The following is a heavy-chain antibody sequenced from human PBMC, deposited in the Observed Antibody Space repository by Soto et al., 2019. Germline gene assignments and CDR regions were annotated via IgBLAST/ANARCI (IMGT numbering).Heavy chain of an antibody. J-gene: IGHJ4*02. V-gene: IGHV1-69*01. CDR2: IIPIFGTA. CDR3: ARAGELRLGELSLDY. CDR1: GGTFSSYA. D-gene: IGHD3-16*02. Sequence: QVQLVQSGAEVKKPGSSVKVSCKASGGTFSSYAISWVRQAPGQGLEWMGGIIPIFGTANYAQKFQGRVRITADESTSTAYMELSSLRSEDTAVYYCARAGELRLGELSLDYWGQGTLVTVSS.